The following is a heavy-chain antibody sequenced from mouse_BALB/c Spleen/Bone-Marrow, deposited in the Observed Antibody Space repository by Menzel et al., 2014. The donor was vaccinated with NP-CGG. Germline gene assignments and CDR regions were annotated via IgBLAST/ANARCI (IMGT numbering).Heavy chain of an antibody. CDR1: GFTFSDYY. D-gene: IGHD2-10*01. J-gene: IGHJ3*01. V-gene: IGHV5-12*02. Sequence: EVKLMESGGGLVQPGGSLKLSCATSGFTFSDYYMYWVRQTPEKRLEWVAYISNGGGSTYHPDTVKGRFTISRDNAKNTLYLQMSRLKSEDTAMYYCASTYYGNPFAYWGQGTLVTVSA. CDR3: ASTYYGNPFAY. CDR2: ISNGGGST.